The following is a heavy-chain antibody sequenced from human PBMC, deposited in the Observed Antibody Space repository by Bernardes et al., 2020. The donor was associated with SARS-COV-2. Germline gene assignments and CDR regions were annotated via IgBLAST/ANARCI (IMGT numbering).Heavy chain of an antibody. CDR1: GDSIRTTGYY. Sequence: SETLSLTCIVSGDSIRTTGYYLGWIRQPPGKGLEWIGSISYSGTTYSSPSLKTRVTVSADTSNNHISLKLSFVTAADTAVYYCSKEGGNYTGDDFWGPGTLVTVSS. CDR2: ISYSGTT. CDR3: SKEGGNYTGDDF. D-gene: IGHD1-26*01. V-gene: IGHV4-39*02. J-gene: IGHJ4*02.